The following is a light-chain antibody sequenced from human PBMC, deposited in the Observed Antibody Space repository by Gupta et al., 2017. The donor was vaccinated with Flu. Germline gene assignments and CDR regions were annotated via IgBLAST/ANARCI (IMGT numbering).Light chain of an antibody. CDR3: TAWVDSLSAYV. CDR2: KNN. J-gene: IGLJ1*01. Sequence: CSGSSSNIGSDYVHWYQQLPRTAPKLLIYKNNQRPSGVPDRFSGSKSGTSASLAISGLRSEAEADYYCTAWVDSLSAYVFGAGTKVTVL. V-gene: IGLV1-47*01. CDR1: SSNIGSDY.